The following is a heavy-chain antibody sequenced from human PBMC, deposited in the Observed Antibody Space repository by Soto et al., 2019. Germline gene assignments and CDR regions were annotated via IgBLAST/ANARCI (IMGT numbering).Heavy chain of an antibody. Sequence: SVKVSCKASGGTFSSYTISWVRQAPGQGLEWMGRIIPILGIANYAQKFQGRVTITADKSTSTAYMELSSLRSEDTAVYYCATRDGDGAAGKYYFDYWGQGTLVTVSS. D-gene: IGHD6-13*01. CDR3: ATRDGDGAAGKYYFDY. V-gene: IGHV1-69*02. CDR1: GGTFSSYT. CDR2: IIPILGIA. J-gene: IGHJ4*02.